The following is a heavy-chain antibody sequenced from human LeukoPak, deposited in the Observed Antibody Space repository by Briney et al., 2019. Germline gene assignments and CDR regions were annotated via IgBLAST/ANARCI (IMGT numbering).Heavy chain of an antibody. J-gene: IGHJ4*02. CDR3: AREGGPYRPLDY. CDR1: LGSLTNTNY. V-gene: IGHV4-4*02. CDR2: VNLQGST. Sequence: PSETLSLTCVDSLGSLTNTNYWTWVRQPPGKGLEWIGEVNLQGSTNYNPSLMGRVAISVDTSENHISLQSTSVTAQDWAVYYGAREGGPYRPLDYSGQGTLVTVSS.